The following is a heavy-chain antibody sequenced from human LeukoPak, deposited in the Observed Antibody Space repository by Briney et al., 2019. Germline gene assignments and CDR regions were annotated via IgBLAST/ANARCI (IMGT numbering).Heavy chain of an antibody. CDR3: ARDIYGDHGSWFDP. CDR1: GFTFSSYS. V-gene: IGHV3-21*01. CDR2: ISSSSSYI. D-gene: IGHD4-17*01. Sequence: GGSLGLSCAASGFTFSSYSMNWVRQAPGKGLEWVSSISSSSSYIYYADSVKGRFTISRDNAKNSLYLQMNSLRAEDTAVYYCARDIYGDHGSWFDPWGQGTLVTVSP. J-gene: IGHJ5*02.